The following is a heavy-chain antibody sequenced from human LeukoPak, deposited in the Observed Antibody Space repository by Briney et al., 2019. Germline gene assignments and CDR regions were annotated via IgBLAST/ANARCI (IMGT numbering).Heavy chain of an antibody. J-gene: IGHJ4*02. CDR2: IYSGGNT. CDR1: GFTVSSNY. D-gene: IGHD3-22*01. Sequence: PGGSLRLSCAASGFTVSSNYMSWVRQAPGKGLEWVSFIYSGGNTYYADSVKGRFTISRDNSKNMLYLQMNSLRAEDTAVYYCARDRYYYDSSGYIRGISFDYWGQGTLVTVSS. CDR3: ARDRYYYDSSGYIRGISFDY. V-gene: IGHV3-53*01.